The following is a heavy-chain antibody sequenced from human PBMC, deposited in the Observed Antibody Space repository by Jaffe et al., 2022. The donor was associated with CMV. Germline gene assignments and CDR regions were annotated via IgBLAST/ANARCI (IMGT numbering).Heavy chain of an antibody. CDR2: ISSSSGTI. J-gene: IGHJ6*02. CDR1: EFTFSSFS. D-gene: IGHD2-15*01. V-gene: IGHV3-48*02. Sequence: EVQLVESGGGLVQPGGSLRLSCAASEFTFSSFSMNWVRQAPGKGLEWVSYISSSSGTISYADSVKGRFTISRDNAKDSLYLQMNSLRDEDTAVYYCARDEYCSGGNCYGMDVWGQGTTVTVSS. CDR3: ARDEYCSGGNCYGMDV.